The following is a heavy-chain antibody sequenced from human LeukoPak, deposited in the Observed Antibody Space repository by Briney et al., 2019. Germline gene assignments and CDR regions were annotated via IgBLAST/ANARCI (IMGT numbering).Heavy chain of an antibody. CDR2: INHSGST. V-gene: IGHV4-34*01. CDR1: GGSISSYY. J-gene: IGHJ4*02. Sequence: SETLSLTCTVSGGSISSYYWSWIRQPPGKGLEWIGEINHSGSTNYNPSLKSRVTISVDTSKNQFSLKLSSVTAADTAVYYCARGSGSYYYWGQGTLVTVSS. CDR3: ARGSGSYYY. D-gene: IGHD1-26*01.